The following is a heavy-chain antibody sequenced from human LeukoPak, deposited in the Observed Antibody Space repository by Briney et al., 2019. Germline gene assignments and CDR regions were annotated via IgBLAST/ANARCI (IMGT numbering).Heavy chain of an antibody. CDR1: GGSISSYY. D-gene: IGHD5-24*01. CDR3: ARGGGLGRREGNNDY. J-gene: IGHJ4*02. CDR2: IYYSGTT. Sequence: SETLSLTCTVSGGSISSYYWSWIRQPPGKGLEWIGFIYYSGTTNYNPSLKSRVTISVDTSKNQFSLKLSSVTAADTAVYYCARGGGLGRREGNNDYWGQGTLVTVSS. V-gene: IGHV4-59*01.